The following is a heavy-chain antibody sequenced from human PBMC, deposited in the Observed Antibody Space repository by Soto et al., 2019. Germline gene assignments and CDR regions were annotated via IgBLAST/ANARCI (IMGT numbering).Heavy chain of an antibody. J-gene: IGHJ5*02. V-gene: IGHV4-31*03. CDR1: GGSISSGGYY. CDR3: ARTSRDFWSGYTANWFDP. CDR2: IYYSGST. D-gene: IGHD3-3*01. Sequence: SETLSLTCTVSGGSISSGGYYWSWIRQHPGKGLEWIGYIYYSGSTYYNPSLKSRVTISVDTSKNQFSLKLSSVTAADTAVYYCARTSRDFWSGYTANWFDPWGQGTLVTVSS.